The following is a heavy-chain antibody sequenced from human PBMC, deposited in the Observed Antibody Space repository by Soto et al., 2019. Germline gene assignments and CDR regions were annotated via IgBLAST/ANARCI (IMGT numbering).Heavy chain of an antibody. V-gene: IGHV1-69*08. D-gene: IGHD3-10*01. CDR2: VIVDKETA. J-gene: IGHJ2*01. CDR1: GDTSRSYT. Sequence: QVQLVQSGAEVKRPGSSVRVSCKASGDTSRSYTLSWVRQAPGQGLEWMGRVIVDKETANLARSLYGRVTISADKSTNTAYVEVTNLRSEDTAVYYCATGAGAPDYGASHWYFDIWGRGTLVTVSS. CDR3: ATGAGAPDYGASHWYFDI.